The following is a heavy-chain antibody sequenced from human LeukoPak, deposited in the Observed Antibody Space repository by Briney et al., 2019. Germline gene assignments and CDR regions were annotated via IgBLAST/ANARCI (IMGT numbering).Heavy chain of an antibody. CDR1: GFTFDDYA. V-gene: IGHV3-9*01. D-gene: IGHD6-13*01. CDR3: ARGRIAAAGTAPWFDP. Sequence: GGSLRLSCAASGFTFDDYAMHWVRHAPGKGLEWVSGISWNSGSIGYADSAKGRFTISRDNAKNSLYLQMNSLRAEDTAVYYCARGRIAAAGTAPWFDPWGQGTLVTVSS. J-gene: IGHJ5*02. CDR2: ISWNSGSI.